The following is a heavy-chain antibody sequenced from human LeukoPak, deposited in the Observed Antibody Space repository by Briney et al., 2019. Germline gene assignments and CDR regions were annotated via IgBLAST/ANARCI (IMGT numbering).Heavy chain of an antibody. D-gene: IGHD3-10*01. CDR3: ARDGSLSWFGGLFY. J-gene: IGHJ4*02. V-gene: IGHV3-30*04. CDR1: GLTFSSYA. CDR2: ISYDGSNK. Sequence: GRSLRLSCAASGLTFSSYAMHWVRQAPGKGLEWVAVISYDGSNKYYADSVKGRFTISRDNSKNTLYLQMNSLRAEDTAVYYCARDGSLSWFGGLFYWGQGTLVTVSS.